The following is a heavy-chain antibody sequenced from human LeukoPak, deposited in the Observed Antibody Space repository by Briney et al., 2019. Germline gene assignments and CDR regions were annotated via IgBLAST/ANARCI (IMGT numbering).Heavy chain of an antibody. Sequence: GGSLRLSCAASGFTFSSYSMNWVRQAPGKGLEWVSFISTSSSYIYYADSVKGRFTISRDNAKNSLYLQMNSLRAEDTAVYYCARDGYYDILTGYYPFDYWGQGTLVTVSS. CDR1: GFTFSSYS. D-gene: IGHD3-9*01. CDR2: ISTSSSYI. J-gene: IGHJ4*02. V-gene: IGHV3-21*01. CDR3: ARDGYYDILTGYYPFDY.